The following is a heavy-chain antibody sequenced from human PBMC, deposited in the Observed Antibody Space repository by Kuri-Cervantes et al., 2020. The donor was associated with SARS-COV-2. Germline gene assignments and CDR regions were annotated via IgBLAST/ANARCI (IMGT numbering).Heavy chain of an antibody. CDR3: ARTFSSPNAFDI. J-gene: IGHJ3*02. Sequence: GGSLRLSCKGSGYSFTSYWIGWVRQMPGKGLEWMGIIYPGDSDTRYSPSFQGQVTISADKSISTAYLQWSGLKASDTAMYYCARTFSSPNAFDIWGQGTMVTVSS. CDR2: IYPGDSDT. V-gene: IGHV5-51*01. D-gene: IGHD6-13*01. CDR1: GYSFTSYW.